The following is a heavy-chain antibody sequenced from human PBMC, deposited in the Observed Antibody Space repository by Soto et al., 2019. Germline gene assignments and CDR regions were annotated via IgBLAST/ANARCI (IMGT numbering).Heavy chain of an antibody. CDR2: ISAYNVNT. CDR3: ACDNGRGLLRGYYCYYGMDV. Sequence: ASVKVSCKASGYTFTSYGISWVRQAPGQGLEWMGWISAYNVNTNYAQKLQGRVTMTTDTSTSTAYMELRSLRSAATAVYYCACDNGRGLLRGYYCYYGMDVWGQGSTVTVSS. CDR1: GYTFTSYG. D-gene: IGHD2-15*01. J-gene: IGHJ6*02. V-gene: IGHV1-18*01.